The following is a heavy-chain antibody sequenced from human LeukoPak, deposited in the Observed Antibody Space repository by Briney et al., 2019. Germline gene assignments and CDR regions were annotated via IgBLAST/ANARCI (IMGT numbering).Heavy chain of an antibody. CDR1: GFTFNSYG. V-gene: IGHV3-30*18. CDR3: AKSWADYYDSSGTFDN. J-gene: IGHJ4*02. Sequence: GRSLTLSCAASGFTFNSYGMHWVRQAPGKGLEWVAVASNDAINNYYVDSVKGRFTISRDSSKTTLYLQMNSLRAEDTAVYYCAKSWADYYDSSGTFDNWGEGTLVTVSS. CDR2: ASNDAINN. D-gene: IGHD3-22*01.